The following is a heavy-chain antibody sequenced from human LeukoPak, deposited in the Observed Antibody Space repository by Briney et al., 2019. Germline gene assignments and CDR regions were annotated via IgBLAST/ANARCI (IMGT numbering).Heavy chain of an antibody. V-gene: IGHV4-4*07. Sequence: ASETLSLTCIVSGGSISGYYWSWIRQPAGKGLEWIGRIDPSGTANYNPSVKSRLTVSVDTAKNQFSLRLTSVTAADTAIYYCAREEVRGLPSDYWFDPWGQGTLVTVSS. CDR3: AREEVRGLPSDYWFDP. CDR1: GGSISGYY. CDR2: IDPSGTA. J-gene: IGHJ5*02. D-gene: IGHD3-10*01.